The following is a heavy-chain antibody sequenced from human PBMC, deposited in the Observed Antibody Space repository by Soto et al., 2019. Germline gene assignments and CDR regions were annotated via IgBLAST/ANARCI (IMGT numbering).Heavy chain of an antibody. V-gene: IGHV1-2*02. CDR2: INPNSGGT. J-gene: IGHJ5*02. Sequence: GASVKVSCKASGYTFTGYYMHWVRQAPGQGLEWMGWINPNSGGTNYAQKFQGRVTMTRDTSISTAYMELSRLRSDDTAVYYCARGPRARVVPAATNWFDPWGQGTLVTVS. CDR3: ARGPRARVVPAATNWFDP. D-gene: IGHD2-2*01. CDR1: GYTFTGYY.